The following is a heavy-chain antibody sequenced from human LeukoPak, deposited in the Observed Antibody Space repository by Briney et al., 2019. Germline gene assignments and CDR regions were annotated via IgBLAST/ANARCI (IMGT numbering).Heavy chain of an antibody. CDR2: ISAYNGNT. J-gene: IGHJ5*02. CDR3: ARAIELVDIVATINWFDP. D-gene: IGHD5-12*01. CDR1: GYTFTSYG. Sequence: GASVKVSCKASGYTFTSYGISWVRQAPGQGLEWMGWISAYNGNTNYAQKLQGRVTMTTDTSTSTAYMELRSLRSDDTAVYYCARAIELVDIVATINWFDPWGQGTLVTVSS. V-gene: IGHV1-18*01.